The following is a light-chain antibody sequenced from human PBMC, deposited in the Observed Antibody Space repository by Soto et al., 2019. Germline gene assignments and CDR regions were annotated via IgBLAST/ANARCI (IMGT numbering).Light chain of an antibody. CDR2: DVS. V-gene: IGLV2-14*03. CDR3: SSYTSSSTLYV. J-gene: IGLJ1*01. Sequence: QSALTQPAFVSGSPGQSITISCTGTSSDVGGYNYVSWYQQLPGKAPKLIIYDVSNRPSGVSNRFSASKSANAASLTISGLQAEDEADYYCSSYTSSSTLYVFGTGTKLTVL. CDR1: SSDVGGYNY.